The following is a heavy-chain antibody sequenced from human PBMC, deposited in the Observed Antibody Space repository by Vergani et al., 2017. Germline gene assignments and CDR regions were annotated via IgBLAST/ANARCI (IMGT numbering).Heavy chain of an antibody. CDR3: AKDRERWLQVPLVGMDV. Sequence: QVQLVESGGGVVQPGGSLRLSCAASGFTFSSYGMHWVRQAPGKGLEWVAFIRYDGSNKYYADSVKGRFTISRDNSKNTLYLQMNSLRAEDTAVYYCAKDRERWLQVPLVGMDVWGQGTTVTVSS. V-gene: IGHV3-30*02. D-gene: IGHD5-24*01. CDR1: GFTFSSYG. CDR2: IRYDGSNK. J-gene: IGHJ6*02.